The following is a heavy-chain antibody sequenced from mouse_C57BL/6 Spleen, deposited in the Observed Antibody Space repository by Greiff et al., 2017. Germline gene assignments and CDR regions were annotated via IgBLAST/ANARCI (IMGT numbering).Heavy chain of an antibody. D-gene: IGHD2-4*01. Sequence: QVQLQQSGAELVRPGTSVKMSCKASGYTFTNYWIGWAKQRPGHGLEWIGDIYPGGGYTNYNEKFKGKATLTADKSSSTAYMQLSSLSSEDSAIYYCARGGDYAYSLDYWGQGTSLTVSS. J-gene: IGHJ4*01. CDR2: IYPGGGYT. CDR1: GYTFTNYW. CDR3: ARGGDYAYSLDY. V-gene: IGHV1-63*01.